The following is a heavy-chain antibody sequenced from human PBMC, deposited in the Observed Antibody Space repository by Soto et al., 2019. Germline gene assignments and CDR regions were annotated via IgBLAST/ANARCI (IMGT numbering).Heavy chain of an antibody. Sequence: QVQLVQSGAEVKKPGSSVKVSCKASGGTFSSYAISWVRQAPGQGLEWMGGIIPIFGTANYAQKFQGRVTITADESTSTGYMELSSLRSEDTAVYYCARENSSSFYYYYGMDFWGQGATVTVSS. CDR2: IIPIFGTA. J-gene: IGHJ6*02. CDR3: ARENSSSFYYYYGMDF. CDR1: GGTFSSYA. V-gene: IGHV1-69*01. D-gene: IGHD6-6*01.